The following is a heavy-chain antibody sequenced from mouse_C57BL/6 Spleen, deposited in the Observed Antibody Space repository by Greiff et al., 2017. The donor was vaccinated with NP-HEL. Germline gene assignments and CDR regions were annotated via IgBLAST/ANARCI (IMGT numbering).Heavy chain of an antibody. CDR2: IDPANGNT. J-gene: IGHJ3*01. V-gene: IGHV14-3*01. D-gene: IGHD1-1*01. CDR3: APILYYYGSSPPCAY. CDR1: GFHIKNTY. Sequence: VQLQQSVAELVRPGASVKLSCTASGFHIKNTYMHWVKQRPEQGLEWIGRIDPANGNTKSAPKFQGKATITADTSSNTAYLKLSSLTSEDTAIYYCAPILYYYGSSPPCAYWGQGTLVTVSA.